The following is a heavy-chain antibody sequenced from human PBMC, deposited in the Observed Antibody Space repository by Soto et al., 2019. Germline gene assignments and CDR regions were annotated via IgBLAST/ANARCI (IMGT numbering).Heavy chain of an antibody. Sequence: SETLSLTCTVSGASISSFFWSWIRQSPGKGLEWIGYISYSGSTNYNPSLKSRVTISVDTSKNLFSLKVTSMTAADTALYYCARDLRGSGWYYFDYWGQGTLVTVSS. CDR3: ARDLRGSGWYYFDY. D-gene: IGHD6-19*01. J-gene: IGHJ4*02. V-gene: IGHV4-59*01. CDR2: ISYSGST. CDR1: GASISSFF.